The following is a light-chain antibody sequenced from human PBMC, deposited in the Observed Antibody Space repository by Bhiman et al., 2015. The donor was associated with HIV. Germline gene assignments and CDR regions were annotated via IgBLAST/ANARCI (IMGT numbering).Light chain of an antibody. CDR1: SSDVGDYNY. CDR3: SSYTTSSTYV. CDR2: DVS. V-gene: IGLV2-14*03. J-gene: IGLJ1*01. Sequence: QSALTQPASVSGSPGQSITISCTGTSSDVGDYNYVSWYQQYPGKAPKLMIYDVSNRPSGVPNRFSGSKSDNTASLTISGLQAEDEADYYCSSYTTSSTYVFGTGTKVTVL.